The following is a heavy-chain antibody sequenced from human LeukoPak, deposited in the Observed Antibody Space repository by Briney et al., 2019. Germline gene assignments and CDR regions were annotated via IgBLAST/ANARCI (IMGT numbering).Heavy chain of an antibody. CDR3: ARERYCSSTSCPHGDLDH. J-gene: IGHJ4*02. D-gene: IGHD2-2*01. V-gene: IGHV3-48*03. CDR1: GFTFSSYE. CDR2: IGVSGNTM. Sequence: GGSLRLSCAASGFTFSSYEMNWVRQAPGKGLEWVSYIGVSGNTMYYAESVKGRFTISRDNAKNSLYLQMNSLRAEDTAVYYCARERYCSSTSCPHGDLDHWGQGTLVSVSS.